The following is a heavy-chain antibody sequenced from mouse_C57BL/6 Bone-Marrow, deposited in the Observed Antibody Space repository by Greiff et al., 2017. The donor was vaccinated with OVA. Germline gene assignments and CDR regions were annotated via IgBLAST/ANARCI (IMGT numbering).Heavy chain of an antibody. D-gene: IGHD1-1*01. CDR2: ISNGGGST. J-gene: IGHJ2*01. Sequence: DVQLVESGGGLVQPGGSLKLSCAASGFTFSDYYMYWVRQTPEKRLEWVAYISNGGGSTYYPDTVKGRFTISRDNAKNTLYLQMSRLKSEDTAMYYCARFYYGIPYYFDYWGQGTTLTVSS. CDR1: GFTFSDYY. V-gene: IGHV5-12*01. CDR3: ARFYYGIPYYFDY.